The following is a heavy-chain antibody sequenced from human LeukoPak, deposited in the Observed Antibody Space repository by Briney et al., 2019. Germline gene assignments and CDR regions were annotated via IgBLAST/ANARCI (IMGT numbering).Heavy chain of an antibody. J-gene: IGHJ4*02. Sequence: SETLSLTCTVSGGSISSYYWSWIRQPPGKGLEWIGYIYYSGSTNYNPSLKSRVTISVDTSKNQFTLKLSSVTAADTAVYYCARDSCGYYYFDYWGQGTLVTVSS. V-gene: IGHV4-59*12. D-gene: IGHD3-22*01. CDR2: IYYSGST. CDR1: GGSISSYY. CDR3: ARDSCGYYYFDY.